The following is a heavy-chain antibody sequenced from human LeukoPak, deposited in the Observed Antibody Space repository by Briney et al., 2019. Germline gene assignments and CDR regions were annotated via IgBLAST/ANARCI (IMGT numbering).Heavy chain of an antibody. J-gene: IGHJ6*02. CDR1: GFTFDDYT. CDR3: AKDAGYFDWLSRGYYYYYGMDV. V-gene: IGHV3-43*01. CDR2: ISWDGGST. D-gene: IGHD3-9*01. Sequence: GGSLRLSRAASGFTFDDYTMHWVRQAPGKGLEWVSLISWDGGSTYYADSVKGRFTISRDNSKNSLYLQMNSLRTEDTALYYCAKDAGYFDWLSRGYYYYYGMDVWGQGTTVTVSS.